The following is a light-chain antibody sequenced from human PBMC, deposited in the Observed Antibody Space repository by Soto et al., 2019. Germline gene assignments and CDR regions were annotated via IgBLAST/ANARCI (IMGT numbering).Light chain of an antibody. V-gene: IGKV1-39*01. CDR1: QAISNY. CDR2: AAS. Sequence: DIQMTQTPSTLSAYVGARVTITCRSSQAISNYVSWYQQEPRKAPRLLIYAASSLQRGVPSRFSASGSGTDFTLTISGLQPEDSGTYFCQQTYTYPNSFGQGTKVDIK. CDR3: QQTYTYPNS. J-gene: IGKJ1*01.